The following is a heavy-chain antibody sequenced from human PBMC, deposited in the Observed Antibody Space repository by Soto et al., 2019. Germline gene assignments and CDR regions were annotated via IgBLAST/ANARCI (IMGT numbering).Heavy chain of an antibody. CDR2: IYYSGST. CDR1: GGSISSYY. D-gene: IGHD2-15*01. Sequence: SETLSLTCTVSGGSISSYYWSWIRQPPGKGLEWIGYIYYSGSTNYNPSLKSRVTISVDTSKNQFSLKLSSVTAADTAVYYCARARGYCSGGSCYLDYWGQGTLVTVSS. V-gene: IGHV4-59*01. CDR3: ARARGYCSGGSCYLDY. J-gene: IGHJ4*02.